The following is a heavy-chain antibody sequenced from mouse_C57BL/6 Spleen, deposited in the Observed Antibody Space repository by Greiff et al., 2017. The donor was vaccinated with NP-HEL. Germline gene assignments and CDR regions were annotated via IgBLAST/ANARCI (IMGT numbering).Heavy chain of an antibody. D-gene: IGHD2-1*01. Sequence: VQLQQSGAELVRPGTSVKVSCKASGYAFTNYLIEWVKQRPGQGLEWIGVINPGSGGTNYTEKFKGKATLTADKSSSTAYMQLSSLTSEDSAVYFCASSIYYGNYVRPYAMDYWGQGTSVTVSS. CDR3: ASSIYYGNYVRPYAMDY. V-gene: IGHV1-54*01. CDR1: GYAFTNYL. CDR2: INPGSGGT. J-gene: IGHJ4*01.